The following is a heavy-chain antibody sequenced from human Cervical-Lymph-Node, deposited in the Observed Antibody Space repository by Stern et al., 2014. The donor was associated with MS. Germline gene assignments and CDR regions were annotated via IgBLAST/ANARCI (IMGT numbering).Heavy chain of an antibody. D-gene: IGHD6-19*01. J-gene: IGHJ5*02. CDR2: ISAYNGNT. CDR3: ARTPEQWPGPNWFDP. V-gene: IGHV1-18*01. Sequence: VHLVESGAEVKKPGASVKVSCKASGYTFTSYGISWVRQAPGQGLEWMGWISAYNGNTNDAQKLQGRVTMTTDTSTSTAYMELRSLRSDDTAVYYCARTPEQWPGPNWFDPWGQGTLVTVSS. CDR1: GYTFTSYG.